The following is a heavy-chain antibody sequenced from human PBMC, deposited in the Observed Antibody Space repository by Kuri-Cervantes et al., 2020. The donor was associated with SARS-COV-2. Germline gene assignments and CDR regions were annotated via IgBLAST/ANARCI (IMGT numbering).Heavy chain of an antibody. V-gene: IGHV1-18*04. J-gene: IGHJ6*02. D-gene: IGHD6-6*01. CDR1: GYTFTSYG. Sequence: ASVKVSCKASGYTFTSYGISWVRQAPGQGLEWMGWISAYNGNTNYAQKLLGRVTMTTDTSTSTAYMELRSLRSDDTAVYYCARGSSSSSNYYYYGMDVWGQGTTVTVSS. CDR2: ISAYNGNT. CDR3: ARGSSSSSNYYYYGMDV.